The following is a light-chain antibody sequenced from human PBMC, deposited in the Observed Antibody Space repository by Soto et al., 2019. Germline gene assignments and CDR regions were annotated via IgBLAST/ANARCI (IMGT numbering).Light chain of an antibody. CDR3: QQYYRYPWT. CDR2: DAS. CDR1: QSISSW. J-gene: IGKJ1*01. V-gene: IGKV1-5*01. Sequence: DIHLTQSPSTLSASVGDRVTIACRASQSISSWLAWYQQKPGKAPKLLIYDASSLESGVPSKFSGVGSGTEFTLTITDMQPDDFATYYCQQYYRYPWTFGQGTKVDIK.